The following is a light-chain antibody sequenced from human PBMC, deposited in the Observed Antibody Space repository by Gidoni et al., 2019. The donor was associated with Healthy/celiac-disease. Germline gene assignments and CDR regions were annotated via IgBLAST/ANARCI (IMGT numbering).Light chain of an antibody. Sequence: QSVLTPPPSVPGAPGQRVTISCTGSSSTIGAGYDVPWYQQLPGTAPKLLIYGNSNRHSGVPDRCSGSKSGTSASLASTGLQAEDEADYYCQSYDSSLSGWVFGGGTKLTVL. CDR3: QSYDSSLSGWV. CDR2: GNS. CDR1: SSTIGAGYD. V-gene: IGLV1-40*01. J-gene: IGLJ3*02.